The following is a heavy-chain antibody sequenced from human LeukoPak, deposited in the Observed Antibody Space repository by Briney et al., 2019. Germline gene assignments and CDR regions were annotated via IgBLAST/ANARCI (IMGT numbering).Heavy chain of an antibody. D-gene: IGHD2-15*01. CDR2: ISSSSSYI. CDR1: GFTFSSYS. J-gene: IGHJ4*02. V-gene: IGHV3-21*04. Sequence: TGGSLRLSCAASGFTFSSYSMNWVRQAPGKGLEWVSSISSSSSYIYYADSVKGRFTISRDNAENSLYLQMNSLRAEDTAVYYCAKDLACSGGSCFFDYWGQGTLVTVSS. CDR3: AKDLACSGGSCFFDY.